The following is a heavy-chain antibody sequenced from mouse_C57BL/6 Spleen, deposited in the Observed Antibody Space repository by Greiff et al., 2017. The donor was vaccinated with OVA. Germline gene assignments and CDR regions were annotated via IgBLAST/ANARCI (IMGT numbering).Heavy chain of an antibody. Sequence: QVQLQQPGAELVKPGASVKMSCKASGYTFTSYWITWVKQRPGQGLEWIGDIYPGSGSTNYNEKFKSKATLTVDTSSSTAYMQLSSLTSEDSAVYYCARILRQDYYAMDDWGQGTSVTVSS. CDR2: IYPGSGST. J-gene: IGHJ4*01. CDR1: GYTFTSYW. V-gene: IGHV1-55*01. CDR3: ARILRQDYYAMDD. D-gene: IGHD1-1*01.